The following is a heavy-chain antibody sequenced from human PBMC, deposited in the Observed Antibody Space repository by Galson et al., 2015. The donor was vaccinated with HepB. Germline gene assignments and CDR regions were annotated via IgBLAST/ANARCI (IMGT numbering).Heavy chain of an antibody. CDR1: GFSLTTNGMC. Sequence: PALVKPTQTLTLTCTFSGFSLTTNGMCVSWIRQHPGKALEWLARIDWDDNEDYSTSLKTRLTISKDTSKNQVVLTMTNMDPVDTATYYCARIRIDIDTGIDYWGQGILVTVSS. D-gene: IGHD3-3*02. CDR3: ARIRIDIDTGIDY. CDR2: IDWDDNE. J-gene: IGHJ4*02. V-gene: IGHV2-70*11.